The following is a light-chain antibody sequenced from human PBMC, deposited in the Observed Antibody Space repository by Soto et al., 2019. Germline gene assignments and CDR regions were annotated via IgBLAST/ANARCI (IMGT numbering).Light chain of an antibody. V-gene: IGKV3-15*01. Sequence: EIVMTQSPATLSVSPWERATLSCRASQSFSSNLAWYQQKPGQAPRLLIYGASTRATGIPARFSGSGSGTEFTLTISSLQSEDFAVYYCQQYNNWPRTFGGGTKVEIK. CDR1: QSFSSN. CDR2: GAS. J-gene: IGKJ4*01. CDR3: QQYNNWPRT.